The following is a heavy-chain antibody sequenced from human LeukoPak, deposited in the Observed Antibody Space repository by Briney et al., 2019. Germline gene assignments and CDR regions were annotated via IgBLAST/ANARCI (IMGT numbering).Heavy chain of an antibody. Sequence: SETLSLTCTVPVRSISSYYWSWIRQPPGKGLEWLGYIYYSGSTNNNPSIRSRVNISVDPAKNHFSLKLSSVTAADTAVYYCARLPITMVRGVIITSDYYYGMDVWGQGTTVTVSS. V-gene: IGHV4-59*08. J-gene: IGHJ6*02. CDR1: VRSISSYY. CDR3: ARLPITMVRGVIITSDYYYGMDV. D-gene: IGHD3-10*01. CDR2: IYYSGST.